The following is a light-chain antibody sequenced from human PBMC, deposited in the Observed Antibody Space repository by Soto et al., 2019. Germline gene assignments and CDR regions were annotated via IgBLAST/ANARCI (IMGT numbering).Light chain of an antibody. J-gene: IGKJ4*01. CDR3: QQYGSSPLP. CDR2: GAS. Sequence: EIVLTQSPGTLSVSPGERATLSCRASQSLRSSSLAWYQQRLGQAPRLLIYGASRRATGIPDRVSGSGSGTDFTLTNSRLEPEDFAVYYCQQYGSSPLPFGGGTKVDIK. V-gene: IGKV3-20*01. CDR1: QSLRSSS.